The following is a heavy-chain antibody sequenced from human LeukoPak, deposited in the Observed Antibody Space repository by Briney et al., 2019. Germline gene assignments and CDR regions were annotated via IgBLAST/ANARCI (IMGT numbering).Heavy chain of an antibody. CDR2: ISGSGGGT. V-gene: IGHV3-23*01. Sequence: GGSLRLSCAASGFTFSSYAMSWVRQAPGKGLEWASTISGSGGGTYYADSVKGRFTISRDNSKNTLLLQMNSLRAEDTAVYYCAKGATVVVVTTIQYWGQGTLVTVSS. CDR3: AKGATVVVVTTIQY. CDR1: GFTFSSYA. D-gene: IGHD3-22*01. J-gene: IGHJ1*01.